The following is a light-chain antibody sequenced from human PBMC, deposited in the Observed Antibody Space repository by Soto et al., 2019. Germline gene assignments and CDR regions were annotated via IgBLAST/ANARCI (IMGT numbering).Light chain of an antibody. CDR1: QSISRS. CDR3: QQLKSFPLS. V-gene: IGKV3-15*01. Sequence: EIVLTQSPAILSVSPGERATLSCRASQSISRSLAWYQQKPGQAPRLLISDASTRATGIPARFSGSGSGTDFTLTISSLQPEDFATYYCQQLKSFPLSFGGGTTVEIK. CDR2: DAS. J-gene: IGKJ4*01.